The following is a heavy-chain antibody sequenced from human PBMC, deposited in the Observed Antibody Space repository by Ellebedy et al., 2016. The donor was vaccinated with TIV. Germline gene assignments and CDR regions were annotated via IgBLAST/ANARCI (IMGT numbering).Heavy chain of an antibody. J-gene: IGHJ4*01. CDR2: INDNGYST. V-gene: IGHV3-74*01. D-gene: IGHD6-13*01. CDR3: ACGLSSSWYY. CDR1: GFTFSDYW. Sequence: GGSLRLSXAASGFTFSDYWIHWVRQAPGKGLVWVSRINDNGYSTNYADSVKGRFTISRDNAKNTVYLQMNSLRAEDTAVYFCACGLSSSWYYWGHGTVVTVSS.